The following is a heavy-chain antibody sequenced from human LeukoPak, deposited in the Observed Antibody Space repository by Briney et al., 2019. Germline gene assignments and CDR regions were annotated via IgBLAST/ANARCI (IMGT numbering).Heavy chain of an antibody. V-gene: IGHV3-21*01. D-gene: IGHD5/OR15-5a*01. CDR2: ISRGGNYI. J-gene: IGHJ4*02. CDR1: GFDLSNYD. CDR3: ARIGPGTDVYDSFDH. Sequence: GGSLRDSCAASGFDLSNYDMTWVRQAPGKGLEYVSSISRGGNYIYSADSMRGRFSISRDNAENSLFLQMNSLRAEDTAVYYCARIGPGTDVYDSFDHWGQGTLLTVSP.